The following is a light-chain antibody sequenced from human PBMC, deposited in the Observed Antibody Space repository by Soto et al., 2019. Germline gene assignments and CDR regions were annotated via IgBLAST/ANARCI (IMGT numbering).Light chain of an antibody. CDR3: QQCGGSPLFS. V-gene: IGKV3-20*01. Sequence: EIVLTQSPATLSLSPGERATLSCTASQSVTSSCLAWYQRKPGQAPRLLIHTTSTRATDIPDRFSGSGSGTDFTLTISRLQTEDFAVYYCQQCGGSPLFSFGPGTRVDI. CDR2: TTS. J-gene: IGKJ3*01. CDR1: QSVTSSC.